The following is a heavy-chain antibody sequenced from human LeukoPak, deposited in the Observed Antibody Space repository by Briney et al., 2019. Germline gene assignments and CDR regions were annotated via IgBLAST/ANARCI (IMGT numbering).Heavy chain of an antibody. CDR1: GGTFSSYA. D-gene: IGHD4-11*01. CDR3: ASWAPNTVTTEPSFDY. V-gene: IGHV1-69*05. Sequence: ASAKVSCNASGGTFSSYAISWVRQAPGQGLEWMGGIIPIFGTANYAQKFQGRVTITTDESTSTAYMELSSLRSEDTAVYYCASWAPNTVTTEPSFDYWGQGTLVTVSS. J-gene: IGHJ4*02. CDR2: IIPIFGTA.